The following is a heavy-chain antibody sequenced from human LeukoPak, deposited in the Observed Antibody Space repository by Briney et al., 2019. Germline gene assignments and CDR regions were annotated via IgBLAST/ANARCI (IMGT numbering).Heavy chain of an antibody. J-gene: IGHJ4*02. V-gene: IGHV1-8*03. D-gene: IGHD3-16*01. CDR1: GYTFTGYY. CDR2: MNPNSGNT. CDR3: ARFSEITPYDW. Sequence: ASVKVSCKASGYTFTGYYMHWVRQAPGQGLEWMGWMNPNSGNTGYAQKFQGRVTITRNTSISTAYMELSSLRSEDTAVYYCARFSEITPYDWWGQGTLVTVSS.